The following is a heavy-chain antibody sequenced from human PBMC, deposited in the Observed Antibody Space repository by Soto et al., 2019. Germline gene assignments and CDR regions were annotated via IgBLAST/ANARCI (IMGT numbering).Heavy chain of an antibody. J-gene: IGHJ4*02. CDR1: GFTFSTYA. Sequence: EVHLMESGGGLVQPGGSLGLSCAASGFTFSTYAMNWVRQAPGKGLEWISVVSGGGGAEYADSVKGRFTISRDNFKNTLYLQTNSLRGEDTAVYYGARCSPGYVSGWCSDFEYWGQGSLVTVSS. CDR3: ARCSPGYVSGWCSDFEY. D-gene: IGHD6-19*01. CDR2: VSGGGGA. V-gene: IGHV3-23*01.